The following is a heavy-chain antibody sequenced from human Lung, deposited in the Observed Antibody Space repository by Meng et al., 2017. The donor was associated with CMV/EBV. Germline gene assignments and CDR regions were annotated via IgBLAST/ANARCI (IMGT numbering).Heavy chain of an antibody. CDR2: IYYTGST. V-gene: IGHV4-31*03. Sequence: AHLKEAGPGLVKPSQTLSLTCTVSGGSIGSGGYYWSWIRQHPGKGLEWIGYIYYTGSTFYNPSLKSRVTISVDTSKNQFSLKLIPATAADTAVYYCAREAGRDGYATPKFDYWGQGTLVTVAS. CDR1: GGSIGSGGYY. CDR3: AREAGRDGYATPKFDY. J-gene: IGHJ4*02. D-gene: IGHD5-24*01.